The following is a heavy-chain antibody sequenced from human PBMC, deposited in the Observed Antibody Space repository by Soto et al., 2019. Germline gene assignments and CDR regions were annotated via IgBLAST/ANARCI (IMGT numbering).Heavy chain of an antibody. V-gene: IGHV1-3*01. D-gene: IGHD2-2*01. Sequence: GASVKVSCKTSGYTFTSHAVHWVRQAPGQGLEWMGWINSDNGYTKYSQKFHGRVTIARDTSASTAYMELSSLRSEDTAVYYCARDRRIITLPSVRPVYDLDVCGQGTTVTVSS. CDR1: GYTFTSHA. J-gene: IGHJ6*02. CDR2: INSDNGYT. CDR3: ARDRRIITLPSVRPVYDLDV.